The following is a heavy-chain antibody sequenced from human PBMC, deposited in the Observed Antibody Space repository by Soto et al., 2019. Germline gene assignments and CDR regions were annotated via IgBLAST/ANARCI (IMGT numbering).Heavy chain of an antibody. D-gene: IGHD2-2*01. CDR2: IIPIFGTA. V-gene: IGHV1-69*13. CDR3: AAFNHCSSTSCYDFGFFDY. Sequence: ASVKVSCKASGGTFSSYAISWVRQAPGQGLEWMGGIIPIFGTANYAQKFQGRVTITADESTSTAYMELSSLRSEDTAVYYCAAFNHCSSTSCYDFGFFDYWGQGTLVTVS. CDR1: GGTFSSYA. J-gene: IGHJ4*02.